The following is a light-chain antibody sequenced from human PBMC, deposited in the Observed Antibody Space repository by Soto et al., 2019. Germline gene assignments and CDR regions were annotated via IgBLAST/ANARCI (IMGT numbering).Light chain of an antibody. V-gene: IGLV2-14*01. CDR2: DVS. CDR3: SSYTSSSTWV. J-gene: IGLJ3*02. Sequence: QSALTQPASVSGSPGQSITISCTGTSSDVGGYNYVSWYQQHPGKAPKLMIYDVSNRPSGVSNRFSGSKSGNTASLTISGLQADDEDDYYCSSYTSSSTWVFGGGTKVTVL. CDR1: SSDVGGYNY.